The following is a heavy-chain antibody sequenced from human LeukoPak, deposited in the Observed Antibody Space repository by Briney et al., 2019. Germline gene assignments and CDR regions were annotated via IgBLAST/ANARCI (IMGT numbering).Heavy chain of an antibody. V-gene: IGHV3-21*01. CDR3: ARDPGEGIAAAGLFDY. Sequence: GGSLRLSCAASGFTFSSYSMNWVRQAPGKGLEWVSSISSSSSYIYYADSVKGRFTISRDNAKNSLYLQMNSLRAEDTAVYYCARDPGEGIAAAGLFDYWGQGTLVTASS. CDR1: GFTFSSYS. J-gene: IGHJ4*02. CDR2: ISSSSSYI. D-gene: IGHD6-13*01.